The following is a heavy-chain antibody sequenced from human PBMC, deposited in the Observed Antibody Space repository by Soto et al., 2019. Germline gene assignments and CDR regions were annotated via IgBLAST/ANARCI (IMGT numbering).Heavy chain of an antibody. V-gene: IGHV1-46*01. CDR1: GYTFTSYY. CDR2: FNPGGGGT. CDR3: ARSLSDGGMDV. Sequence: QVQLVQSGAEVKKPGASVRVSCKASGYTFTSYYVHWVRQAPGQGLEWMGIFNPGGGGTSNAQKFQGRVTVTRDTSTNTVYMDLSSLRSEDTAVYYCARSLSDGGMDVWGQGITVTVSS. J-gene: IGHJ6*02. D-gene: IGHD1-26*01.